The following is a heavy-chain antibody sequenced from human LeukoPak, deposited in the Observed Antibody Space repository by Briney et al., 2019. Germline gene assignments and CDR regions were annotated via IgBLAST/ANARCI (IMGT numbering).Heavy chain of an antibody. CDR2: IKQDGSEK. J-gene: IGHJ4*02. CDR3: AGGTGFINKD. Sequence: GGSLRLSCAASGFTFSLYWMNWVRRAPGKGLEWVANIKQDGSEKNYVDSVKGRFTISRDNAKNSLYPQMNNLRVEDTAMYYCAGGTGFINKDWGQGTLVTVSS. D-gene: IGHD3-9*01. V-gene: IGHV3-7*03. CDR1: GFTFSLYW.